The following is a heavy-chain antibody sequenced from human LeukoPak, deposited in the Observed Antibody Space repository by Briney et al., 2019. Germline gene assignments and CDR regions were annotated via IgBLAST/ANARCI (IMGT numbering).Heavy chain of an antibody. Sequence: QPGRSLRLSCAASGFTFSSYAMPWVRQAPGKGLEWVAVISYDGSNKYYADSVKGRFTISRDNSKNTLYLQMNSLRAEDTAVYYCARGTDYYDSSGYYMDYWGQGTLVTVSS. CDR3: ARGTDYYDSSGYYMDY. V-gene: IGHV3-30-3*01. D-gene: IGHD3-22*01. CDR1: GFTFSSYA. CDR2: ISYDGSNK. J-gene: IGHJ4*02.